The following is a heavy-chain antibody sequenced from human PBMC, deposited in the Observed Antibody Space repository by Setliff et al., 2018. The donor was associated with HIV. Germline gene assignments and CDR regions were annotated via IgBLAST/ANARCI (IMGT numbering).Heavy chain of an antibody. V-gene: IGHV3-7*01. J-gene: IGHJ4*02. CDR2: IDQDGSEK. Sequence: WIRQPPGKGLEWVANIDQDGSEKYYADSVRGRFTISRDSAKNALFLQTSSLRVEDTAVYYCARMVAGFWGQGTLVTVSS. CDR3: ARMVAGF. D-gene: IGHD6-19*01.